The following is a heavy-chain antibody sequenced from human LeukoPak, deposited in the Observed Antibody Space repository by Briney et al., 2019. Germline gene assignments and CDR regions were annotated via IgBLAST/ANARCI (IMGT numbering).Heavy chain of an antibody. D-gene: IGHD3-10*01. CDR2: ISAYNGNT. Sequence: ASVKVSCKASGYTFTSYGISWVRQAPGQGLEWMGWISAYNGNTNYAQKLQGRVTMTTDTSTSTAYMELRSLRSDDTAVYYCARGVGLLWFGELLSGTYYFDYWGQGTLVTVSP. V-gene: IGHV1-18*01. J-gene: IGHJ4*02. CDR1: GYTFTSYG. CDR3: ARGVGLLWFGELLSGTYYFDY.